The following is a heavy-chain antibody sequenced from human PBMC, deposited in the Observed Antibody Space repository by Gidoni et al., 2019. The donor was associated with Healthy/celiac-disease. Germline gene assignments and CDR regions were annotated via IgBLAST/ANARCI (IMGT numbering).Heavy chain of an antibody. CDR3: ARPGQPLDAFDI. Sequence: QVQLVQSGAEVQKPGASVKCYCKASGYTCTSYYMHWVRQAPGQGLEWMGIINPSCGSTSYAQNFQGRVTMTRDTSTSTVYMELSSLRSEDTAVYYCARPGQPLDAFDIWGQGTMVTVSS. J-gene: IGHJ3*02. D-gene: IGHD2-2*01. CDR2: INPSCGST. CDR1: GYTCTSYY. V-gene: IGHV1-46*01.